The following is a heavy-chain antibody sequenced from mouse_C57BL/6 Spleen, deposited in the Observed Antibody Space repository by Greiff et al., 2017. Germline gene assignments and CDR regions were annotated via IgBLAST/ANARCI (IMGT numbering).Heavy chain of an antibody. CDR3: ARVPFYYDYGYYFDY. Sequence: QVQLQQSGPELVKPGASVKISCKASGYAFSSSWMNWVKQRPGKGLEWIGRIYPGDGDTNYNGKFKGKATLTADKSSSTAYMQLSSLTSEDSAVYFWARVPFYYDYGYYFDYWGQGTTLTVSS. J-gene: IGHJ2*01. CDR2: IYPGDGDT. V-gene: IGHV1-82*01. D-gene: IGHD2-4*01. CDR1: GYAFSSSW.